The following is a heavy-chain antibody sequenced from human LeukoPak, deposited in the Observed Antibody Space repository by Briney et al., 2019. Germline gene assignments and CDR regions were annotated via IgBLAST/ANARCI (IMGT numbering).Heavy chain of an antibody. Sequence: SETLSLTCTVSGGSISSSSYYWGWIRQPPGKGLEWIGSIYYSGSTYYNPSLKSRVTISVDTSKNQFSLKLSSVTAADTAVYYCARTTEAHSWRTRYYDYYMDVWGKGTTVTISS. J-gene: IGHJ6*03. CDR1: GGSISSSSYY. CDR3: ARTTEAHSWRTRYYDYYMDV. CDR2: IYYSGST. D-gene: IGHD6-13*01. V-gene: IGHV4-39*07.